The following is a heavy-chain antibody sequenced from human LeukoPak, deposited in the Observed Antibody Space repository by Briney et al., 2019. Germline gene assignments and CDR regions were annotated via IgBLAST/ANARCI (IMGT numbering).Heavy chain of an antibody. CDR1: GFTFSSYA. Sequence: PGGSLRLSCAASGFTFSSYAMHWVRQAPGKGLGYVSAISSNGGSTYYANSVKGRFTISRDNSKNTLYLQMGSLRAEDMAVYYCARDESPTIVVVPAALFYWGQGTLVTVSS. CDR3: ARDESPTIVVVPAALFY. V-gene: IGHV3-64*01. CDR2: ISSNGGST. D-gene: IGHD2-2*01. J-gene: IGHJ4*02.